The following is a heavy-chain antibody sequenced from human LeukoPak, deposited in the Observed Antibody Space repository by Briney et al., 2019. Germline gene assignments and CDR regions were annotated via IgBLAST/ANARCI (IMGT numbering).Heavy chain of an antibody. Sequence: ASVKVSCKASGYTFTGYGISWVRQAPGQGLEWMGWISAYNGNTNYAQKLQGRVTMTTDTSTSTAYMELRSLRSDDTAVYYCARDAWILWFGEYTRDAFDIWGQGTMVTVSS. CDR3: ARDAWILWFGEYTRDAFDI. J-gene: IGHJ3*02. D-gene: IGHD3-10*01. CDR1: GYTFTGYG. V-gene: IGHV1-18*01. CDR2: ISAYNGNT.